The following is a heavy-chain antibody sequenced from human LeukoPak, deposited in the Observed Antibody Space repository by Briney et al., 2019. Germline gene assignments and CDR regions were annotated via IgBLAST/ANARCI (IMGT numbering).Heavy chain of an antibody. CDR2: INPSGGST. CDR1: GGTFSSYA. V-gene: IGHV1-46*01. D-gene: IGHD3-22*01. J-gene: IGHJ4*02. Sequence: ASVKVSCKASGGTFSSYAISWVRQAPGQGLEWMGIINPSGGSTSYAQKFQGRVTMTRDMSTSTVYMELSSLRSEDTAVYYCARDPSPLYYDSSGYPRGGYFDYWGQGTLVTVSS. CDR3: ARDPSPLYYDSSGYPRGGYFDY.